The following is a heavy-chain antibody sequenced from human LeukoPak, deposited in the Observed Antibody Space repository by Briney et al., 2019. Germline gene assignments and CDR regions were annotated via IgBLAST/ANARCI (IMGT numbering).Heavy chain of an antibody. V-gene: IGHV3-48*04. J-gene: IGHJ6*03. CDR2: ISSSGSTI. D-gene: IGHD2-2*01. Sequence: SGGSLRLSCAASGFTFSAYGMHWVRQAPGKGLEWVSYISSSGSTIYYADSVKGRFTISRDNAKNSLYLQMNSLRAEDTAVYYCARDGVVVVPAPSSFMDVWGKGTTVTVSS. CDR3: ARDGVVVVPAPSSFMDV. CDR1: GFTFSAYG.